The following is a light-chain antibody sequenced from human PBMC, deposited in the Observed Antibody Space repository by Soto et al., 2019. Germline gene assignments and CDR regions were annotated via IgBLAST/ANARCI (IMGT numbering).Light chain of an antibody. CDR2: SNS. Sequence: QSALTQPPSASGTPGQRVTISCSGSISNIGNNAVNWYQHLPGTAPKFLIYSNSQRPSGVPDRFSGSKSGTSASLAISGLQSEDEADYYCAAWDDSLSAVIFGGGTKVTVL. CDR3: AAWDDSLSAVI. J-gene: IGLJ2*01. V-gene: IGLV1-44*01. CDR1: ISNIGNNA.